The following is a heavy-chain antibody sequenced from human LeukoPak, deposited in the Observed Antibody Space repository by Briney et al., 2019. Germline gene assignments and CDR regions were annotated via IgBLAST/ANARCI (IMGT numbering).Heavy chain of an antibody. CDR3: AKASHCSGGSCYSVSPFD. CDR2: ISGSGGST. V-gene: IGHV3-23*01. CDR1: GFTFSSYA. Sequence: PGRSLRLSCAASGFTFSSYAMSWVRQAPGKGLEWVSAISGSGGSTYYADSVKGRFTISRDNSKNTLYLQMNSLRAEDTAVYYCAKASHCSGGSCYSVSPFDWGQGTLVTVSS. D-gene: IGHD2-15*01. J-gene: IGHJ4*02.